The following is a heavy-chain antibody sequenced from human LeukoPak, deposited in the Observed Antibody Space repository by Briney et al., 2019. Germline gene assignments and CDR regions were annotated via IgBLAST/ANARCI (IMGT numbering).Heavy chain of an antibody. J-gene: IGHJ5*02. Sequence: SETLSLTCTVSGVSISSHYWSWIRQPPRKGLEWIGYIYYSGSTNYNPSLKSQVTISVDTSKNQFSVKLSSWTAADTAVYYSARWRGKEMCDPWGQGTLVSVSS. CDR1: GVSISSHY. D-gene: IGHD5-24*01. V-gene: IGHV4-59*11. CDR2: IYYSGST. CDR3: ARWRGKEMCDP.